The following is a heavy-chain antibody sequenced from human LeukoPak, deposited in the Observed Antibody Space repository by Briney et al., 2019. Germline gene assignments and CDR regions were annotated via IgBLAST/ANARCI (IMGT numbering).Heavy chain of an antibody. D-gene: IGHD5-18*01. CDR3: ATGGSEYRSDWFDS. CDR2: LTRTSSAT. Sequence: GRSLRLSCAASGFTFSSYSMNWVRQAPGRGLEWLSYLTRTSSATWYADSVKGRFTIFRDNAKSSLYLQMNSLRVEDTAVYYCATGGSEYRSDWFDSWGQGTLVNVAS. J-gene: IGHJ5*01. V-gene: IGHV3-48*01. CDR1: GFTFSSYS.